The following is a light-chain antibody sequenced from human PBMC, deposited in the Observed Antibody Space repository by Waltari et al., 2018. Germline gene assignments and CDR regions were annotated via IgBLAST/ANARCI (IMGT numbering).Light chain of an antibody. CDR2: GNS. CDR1: RSNIGAGYG. V-gene: IGLV1-40*01. CDR3: QSYDSSLSGLYV. Sequence: QSVLTQPPSVSGAPGQRVTISCTGSRSNIGAGYGVPWYQQLPGTAPKLLIYGNSNRPSGVPDRFSGSKSGTSASLAITGLQAEDEADYYCQSYDSSLSGLYVFGTGTKVTVL. J-gene: IGLJ1*01.